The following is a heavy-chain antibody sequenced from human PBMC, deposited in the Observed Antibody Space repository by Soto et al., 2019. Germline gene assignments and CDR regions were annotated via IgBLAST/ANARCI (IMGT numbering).Heavy chain of an antibody. J-gene: IGHJ4*02. V-gene: IGHV4-30-4*01. CDR3: ARGPHDNSPYAIDY. CDR1: GGSISSGDYY. CDR2: IYYSGST. D-gene: IGHD3-22*01. Sequence: LSLTCTVSGGSISSGDYYWSWIRQPPGKGLEWIGYIYYSGSTYFNPSLKSRVTISIDTSKNQFSLKLSSVTAADTAVYYCARGPHDNSPYAIDYWGQGTLVTVSS.